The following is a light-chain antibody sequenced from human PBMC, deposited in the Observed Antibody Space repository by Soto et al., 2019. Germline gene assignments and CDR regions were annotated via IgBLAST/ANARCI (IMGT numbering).Light chain of an antibody. CDR3: QQSYSSPVT. V-gene: IGKV1-39*01. J-gene: IGKJ5*01. CDR2: AAS. CDR1: QTIGSY. Sequence: DIQMTQSPSSLPGPVGDRVCITFRASQTIGSYLNWYQKKPGKAPKSLIYAASNLQSGVPSRFSGSGSEKDFTLTISSLQPDDFATYYCQQSYSSPVTFGQGTRLEIK.